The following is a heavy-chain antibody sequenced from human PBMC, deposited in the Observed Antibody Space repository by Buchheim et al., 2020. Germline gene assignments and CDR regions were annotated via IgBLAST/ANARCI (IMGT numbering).Heavy chain of an antibody. CDR2: ISYDGSNK. Sequence: QVQLVESGGGVVQPGRSLRLSCAASGFTFSSYAMHWVRQAPGKGLEWVAVISYDGSNKYYADSVKGRFTISRDNSKNTLYLQMNSLRAEDTAVYYCARGLGYCSGGSCYSGYYYGMDVWGQGTT. V-gene: IGHV3-30-3*01. D-gene: IGHD2-15*01. CDR3: ARGLGYCSGGSCYSGYYYGMDV. CDR1: GFTFSSYA. J-gene: IGHJ6*02.